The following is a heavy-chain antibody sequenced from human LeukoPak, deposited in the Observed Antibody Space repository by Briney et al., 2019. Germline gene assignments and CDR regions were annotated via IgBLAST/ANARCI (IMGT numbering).Heavy chain of an antibody. CDR1: GFTFSSYW. CDR3: ARDSHRTYYDIPSFDY. Sequence: GGSLRLSCAASGFTFSSYWMSWVRQAPGKGLEWVANIKQDGSEKYYVDSVKGRFTISRDNAKNSLYLQMNSLRAEDTAVYYCARDSHRTYYDIPSFDYWGQGTLVTVSS. V-gene: IGHV3-7*01. CDR2: IKQDGSEK. J-gene: IGHJ4*02. D-gene: IGHD3-9*01.